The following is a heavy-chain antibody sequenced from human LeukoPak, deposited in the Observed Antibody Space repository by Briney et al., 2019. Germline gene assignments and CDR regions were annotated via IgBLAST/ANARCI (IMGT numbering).Heavy chain of an antibody. CDR1: GLTFSSYA. D-gene: IGHD3-10*01. V-gene: IGHV3-30*04. Sequence: GRSLRLSCAASGLTFSSYAMHWVRQAPGKGLEWVAVISYDGSNKYYADSVKGRFTISRDNSKNTLYLQMNSLRAEDTAVYYCARDLIWFGELLLDYWGQGTLVTVSS. CDR3: ARDLIWFGELLLDY. CDR2: ISYDGSNK. J-gene: IGHJ4*02.